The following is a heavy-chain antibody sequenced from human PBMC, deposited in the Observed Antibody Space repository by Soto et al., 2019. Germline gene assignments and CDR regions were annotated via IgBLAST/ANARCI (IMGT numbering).Heavy chain of an antibody. CDR2: ISHDGSNK. CDR1: GFTFSSYG. CDR3: AKDNCISTSCYRLYNWFDP. J-gene: IGHJ5*02. Sequence: QVQLVESGGGVVQPGRSLRLSCAASGFTFSSYGMHWVRQAPGKGLEWVAVISHDGSNKYYGDSVKGRFTISRDNSKXXLDXQMNSLRAEDTAVYYCAKDNCISTSCYRLYNWFDPWGQGTLVTVSS. D-gene: IGHD2-2*01. V-gene: IGHV3-30*18.